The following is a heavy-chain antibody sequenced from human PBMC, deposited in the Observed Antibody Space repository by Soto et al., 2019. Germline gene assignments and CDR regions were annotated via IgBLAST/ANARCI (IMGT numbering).Heavy chain of an antibody. V-gene: IGHV4-39*01. J-gene: IGHJ6*02. CDR1: GGSISSSSYY. CDR2: IYYSGST. Sequence: QLQLQESGPGLVKPSETLSLTCTVSGGSISSSSYYWGWIRQPPGKGLEWIGSIYYSGSTYYNPSLKSLVTISVDTSKNQFSLKLSSVTAADTAVYYCARLSIAAAGDAFSYYHGMDVWGQGTTVTVSS. CDR3: ARLSIAAAGDAFSYYHGMDV. D-gene: IGHD6-13*01.